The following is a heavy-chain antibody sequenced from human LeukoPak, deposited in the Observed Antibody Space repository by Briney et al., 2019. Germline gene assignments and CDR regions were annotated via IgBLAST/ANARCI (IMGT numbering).Heavy chain of an antibody. CDR1: GFTFSSYG. D-gene: IGHD6-19*01. J-gene: IGHJ4*02. V-gene: IGHV3-33*01. Sequence: GGSLRLSCAASGFTFSSYGMHWVRQSPGKGLEWVAAIWYDGRNTHYTESVRGRFTISRDNSKNTLYLQMNSLGAEDTAVYYCARYCTGWCFDYWGQGTLVTVSS. CDR2: IWYDGRNT. CDR3: ARYCTGWCFDY.